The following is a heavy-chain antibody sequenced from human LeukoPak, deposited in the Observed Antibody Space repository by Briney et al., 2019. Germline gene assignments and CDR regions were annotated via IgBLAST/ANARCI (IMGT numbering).Heavy chain of an antibody. CDR1: GGSISSYY. CDR2: INHSGST. J-gene: IGHJ4*02. CDR3: ATLRRNYYGSGSYLSFDY. Sequence: SETLSLTCTVSGGSISSYYWSWIRQPPGKGPEWIGEINHSGSTNYNPSLKSRVTISVDTSKNQFSLKLSSVTAADTAVYYCATLRRNYYGSGSYLSFDYWGQGTLVTVSS. V-gene: IGHV4-34*01. D-gene: IGHD3-10*01.